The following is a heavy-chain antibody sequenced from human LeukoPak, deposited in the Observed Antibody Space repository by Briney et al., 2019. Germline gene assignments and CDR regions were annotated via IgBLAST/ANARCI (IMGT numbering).Heavy chain of an antibody. CDR3: AREVGTPQAFDI. V-gene: IGHV3-48*01. D-gene: IGHD1-26*01. CDR2: INSRSSTI. CDR1: RFTFSNYG. Sequence: GGSLRLSCAASRFTFSNYGVNWVRQAPGKGQEWVSYINSRSSTIYYADSVRGRFTISRDNAKNSLYLQMNSLKAEDTAIYYCAREVGTPQAFDIWGQGTMVTVSS. J-gene: IGHJ3*02.